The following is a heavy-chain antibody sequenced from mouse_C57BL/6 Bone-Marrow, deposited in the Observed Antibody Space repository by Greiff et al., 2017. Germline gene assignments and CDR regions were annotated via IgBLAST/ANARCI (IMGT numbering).Heavy chain of an antibody. Sequence: EVKLVESGGDLVKPGGSLKLSCAASGFTFSSYGMSWVRQTPDKRLEWVATISSGGSCTYYPDSVKGRFTISRDNAKNTLYLQMSSLKSEDTAMYYCARITTVVVPRDYWGQGTSVTVSS. V-gene: IGHV5-6*01. CDR2: ISSGGSCT. J-gene: IGHJ4*01. CDR1: GFTFSSYG. D-gene: IGHD1-1*01. CDR3: ARITTVVVPRDY.